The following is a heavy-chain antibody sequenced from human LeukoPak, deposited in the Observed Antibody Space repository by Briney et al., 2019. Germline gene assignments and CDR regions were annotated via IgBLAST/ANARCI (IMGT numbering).Heavy chain of an antibody. Sequence: SGPVLVKPTETLTLTCTVSGFSLNTGGMCVSWIRQPPGKALEWLARIDWDDDTFYKTSLKTRLTISKDTSKSQVVLTMTNMDPVDTATYYCARQYGPLRSTWPPKPLDSWGQGILVTVSS. J-gene: IGHJ4*02. CDR1: GFSLNTGGMC. D-gene: IGHD2/OR15-2a*01. CDR2: IDWDDDT. CDR3: ARQYGPLRSTWPPKPLDS. V-gene: IGHV2-70*16.